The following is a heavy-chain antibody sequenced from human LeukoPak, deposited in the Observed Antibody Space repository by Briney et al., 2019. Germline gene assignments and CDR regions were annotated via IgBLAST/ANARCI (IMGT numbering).Heavy chain of an antibody. CDR1: GGSISSSNW. CDR2: IYHNGST. Sequence: PSETLSLTCAVSGGSISSSNWWSWVRQPPGKGLEWIGEIYHNGSTNYNPSLKSRVTISVDKSKNQFSLKLSSVTAADTAVYYCARETRSGGSLLRGNWFDPWGQGTLVTVSS. D-gene: IGHD2-15*01. V-gene: IGHV4-4*02. CDR3: ARETRSGGSLLRGNWFDP. J-gene: IGHJ5*02.